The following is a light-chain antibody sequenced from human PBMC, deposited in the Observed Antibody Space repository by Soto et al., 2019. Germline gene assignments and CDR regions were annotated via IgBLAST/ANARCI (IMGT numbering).Light chain of an antibody. CDR3: QQHHNWPLT. Sequence: EIVMTQSPCTLSVFPVERATLSGRASQSVSSNVAWYQQKPGQSPRLLIYGASTRATGIPARFSGSGFGTEFTLTISSLQSEDFAVYYCQQHHNWPLTFGGGTKVDIK. CDR2: GAS. CDR1: QSVSSN. J-gene: IGKJ4*01. V-gene: IGKV3-15*01.